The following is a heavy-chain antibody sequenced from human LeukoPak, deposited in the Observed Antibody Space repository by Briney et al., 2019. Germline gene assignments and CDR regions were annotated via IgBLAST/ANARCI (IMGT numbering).Heavy chain of an antibody. CDR2: IRGSGVST. Sequence: GGTLRLSCEASGFTFKNYDMTWVRQAPGKGLEWVSGIRGSGVSTSYADSVKGRFTISRDNSKNMLYLFMNNLRAEDTAVYYCALLGGKLLWRIDYWGQGTRVTVSS. V-gene: IGHV3-23*01. D-gene: IGHD3-10*01. CDR1: GFTFKNYD. J-gene: IGHJ4*02. CDR3: ALLGGKLLWRIDY.